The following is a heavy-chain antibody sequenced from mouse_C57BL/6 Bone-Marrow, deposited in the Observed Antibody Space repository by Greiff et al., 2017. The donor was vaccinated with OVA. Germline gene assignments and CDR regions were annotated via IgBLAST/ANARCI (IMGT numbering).Heavy chain of an antibody. J-gene: IGHJ3*01. CDR3: ARGGLRLQGWFAY. CDR1: GYSITSGYY. V-gene: IGHV3-6*01. D-gene: IGHD3-2*02. CDR2: ISYDGSN. Sequence: EVQRVESGPGLVKPSQSLSLTCSVTGYSITSGYYWNWIRQFPGNKLEWMGYISYDGSNNYNPSLKNRISITRDTSKNQFFLKLNSVTTEDTATYYCARGGLRLQGWFAYWGQGTLVTVSA.